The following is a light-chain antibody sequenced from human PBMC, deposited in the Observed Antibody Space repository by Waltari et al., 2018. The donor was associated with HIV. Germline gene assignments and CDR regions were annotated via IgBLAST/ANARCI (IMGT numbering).Light chain of an antibody. J-gene: IGKJ1*01. Sequence: DIQLTQSPSSLSSSVGDKVTITCRASQTINTYLNWYKQKPGQAPKLLIYAASRLQSAGPARFSGSGSGTDFTLTITGLQPEDFATYFCQQSHRTSWTFGQGTKVDVK. V-gene: IGKV1-39*01. CDR1: QTINTY. CDR2: AAS. CDR3: QQSHRTSWT.